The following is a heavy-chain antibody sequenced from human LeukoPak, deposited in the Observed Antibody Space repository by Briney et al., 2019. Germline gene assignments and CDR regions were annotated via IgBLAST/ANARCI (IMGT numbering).Heavy chain of an antibody. Sequence: TTSETLSLTCTVSGGSISSGDYYWSWIRQPPGKGLEWIGYIYYSGSTYYNPSLKSRVTISVDTSKNQFSLKLSSVTAADTAVYYCARRRDSSGYYGYWGQGTLVTVSS. V-gene: IGHV4-30-4*08. J-gene: IGHJ4*02. CDR1: GGSISSGDYY. CDR2: IYYSGST. CDR3: ARRRDSSGYYGY. D-gene: IGHD3-22*01.